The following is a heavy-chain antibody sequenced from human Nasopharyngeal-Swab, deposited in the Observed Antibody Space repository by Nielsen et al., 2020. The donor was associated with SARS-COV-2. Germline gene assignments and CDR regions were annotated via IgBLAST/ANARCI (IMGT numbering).Heavy chain of an antibody. V-gene: IGHV3-73*01. CDR2: IRSKGNNYAT. D-gene: IGHD2-15*01. Sequence: GGPLKPPCAASGSPFSDSPSHWVRQASGEGREWVARIRSKGNNYATAYSGSAKARSIILRDDPTNTAYLQMNSLKTEDTAIYYCTRCGGGCYAGRDDWGQGTLVTVSS. CDR3: TRCGGGCYAGRDD. J-gene: IGHJ4*02. CDR1: GSPFSDSP.